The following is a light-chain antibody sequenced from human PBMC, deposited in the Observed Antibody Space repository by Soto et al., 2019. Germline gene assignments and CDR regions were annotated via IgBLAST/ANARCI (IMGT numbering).Light chain of an antibody. J-gene: IGKJ3*01. CDR2: GAS. Sequence: EIVLTQSPGTLSVSPGERVTLSCRASQSVNSIYLAWYQQRPGQAPRLLIFGASYRATGIPDRFSGSGSGTDFTLTISRLEPGDFAVYYCQQYSSSPPEFTFGPGTKVDSK. CDR1: QSVNSIY. V-gene: IGKV3-20*01. CDR3: QQYSSSPPEFT.